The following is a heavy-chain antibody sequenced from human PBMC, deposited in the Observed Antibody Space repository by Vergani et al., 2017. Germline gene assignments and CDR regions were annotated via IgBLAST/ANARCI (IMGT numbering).Heavy chain of an antibody. CDR2: IYPGDSDT. D-gene: IGHD6-19*01. CDR1: GYSFTSYW. Sequence: EVQLVQSGAEVKKPGESLKISCKGSGYSFTSYWIGWVRQMPGKGLEWMGIIYPGDSDTRYSPSFQGQVTISADKSISTAYLQWGSLKASDTAMYYCASGVAVAGTRDYYYYGMDVWGQGTTVTVSS. J-gene: IGHJ6*02. CDR3: ASGVAVAGTRDYYYYGMDV. V-gene: IGHV5-51*03.